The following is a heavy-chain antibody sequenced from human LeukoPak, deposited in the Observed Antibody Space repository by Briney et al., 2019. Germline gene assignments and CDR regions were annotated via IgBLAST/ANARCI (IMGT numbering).Heavy chain of an antibody. CDR3: ARDPVSGDYFDY. V-gene: IGHV3-30*01. Sequence: PGRSLRLSCAASGFTFSSYAMHWVRQAPGKGLEWVAVISYDGSNKYYADSVKGRFTISRDNSKNTLYLRMNSLRAEDTAVYYCARDPVSGDYFDYWGQGTLVTVSS. CDR1: GFTFSSYA. D-gene: IGHD2-8*01. J-gene: IGHJ4*02. CDR2: ISYDGSNK.